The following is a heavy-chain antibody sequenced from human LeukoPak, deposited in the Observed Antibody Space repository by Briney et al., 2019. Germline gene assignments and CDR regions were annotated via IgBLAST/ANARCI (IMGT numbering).Heavy chain of an antibody. J-gene: IGHJ4*02. D-gene: IGHD4-17*01. CDR3: ARGDYGDPVGFDY. V-gene: IGHV4-34*01. Sequence: AETLSLTCAVYGGSFSGYYWSWIRQPPGKGLEWIGEINHSGSTNYNPSIKSRVTRSVDTSRNQCSLKLSSVTAADTAVYYCARGDYGDPVGFDYWGQGTVVTVSS. CDR2: INHSGST. CDR1: GGSFSGYY.